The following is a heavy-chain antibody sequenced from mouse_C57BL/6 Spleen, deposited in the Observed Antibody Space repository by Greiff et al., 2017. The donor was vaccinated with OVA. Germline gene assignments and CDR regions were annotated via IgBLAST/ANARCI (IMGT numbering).Heavy chain of an antibody. V-gene: IGHV1-64*01. CDR1: GYTFTSYW. J-gene: IGHJ3*01. CDR3: ARPIYYGYDRFAY. Sequence: QVQLQQPGAELVKPGASVKLSCKASGYTFTSYWMHWVKQRPGQGLEWIGMIHPNSGSTNYNEKFKSKATLTVDTSSSTAYMQLSSLTSEDSAVYYCARPIYYGYDRFAYWGQGTLVTVSA. CDR2: IHPNSGST. D-gene: IGHD2-2*01.